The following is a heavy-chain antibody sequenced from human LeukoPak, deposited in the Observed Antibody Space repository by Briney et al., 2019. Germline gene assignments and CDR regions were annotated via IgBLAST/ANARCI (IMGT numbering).Heavy chain of an antibody. D-gene: IGHD3-22*01. CDR2: ISSSSAYI. CDR3: ARALLGFYDSRGYYYYMDV. CDR1: GFTFSTYS. V-gene: IGHV3-21*01. Sequence: GGSLRLPCAASGFTFSTYSINWVRQAPGKGLEWVSSISSSSAYIYYADSVKGRFTISRDNAKNSLYLQMNSLRAEDTAVYYCARALLGFYDSRGYYYYMDVWGKGTTVTVSS. J-gene: IGHJ6*03.